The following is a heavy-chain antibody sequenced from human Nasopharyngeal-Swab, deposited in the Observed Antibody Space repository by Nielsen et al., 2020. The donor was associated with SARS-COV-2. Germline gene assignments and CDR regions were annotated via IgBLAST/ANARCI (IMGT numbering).Heavy chain of an antibody. CDR2: ISSSSSYI. V-gene: IGHV3-21*01. CDR3: AKDSYNYDILTGYGIDY. J-gene: IGHJ4*02. D-gene: IGHD3-9*01. Sequence: GESLKISCAASGFTFSSYSMNWVRQAPGKGLEWVSSISSSSSYIYYADSVKGRFTISRDNSKNTLYLQMNSLRAEDTAVYYCAKDSYNYDILTGYGIDYWGQGTLVTVSS. CDR1: GFTFSSYS.